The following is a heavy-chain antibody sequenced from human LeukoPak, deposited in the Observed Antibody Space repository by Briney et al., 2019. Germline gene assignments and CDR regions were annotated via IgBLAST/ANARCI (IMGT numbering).Heavy chain of an antibody. D-gene: IGHD6-13*01. CDR1: GYTFTSYY. J-gene: IGHJ4*02. CDR2: INPSGGST. CDR3: ARDVASGWSSSWYGKAYFDY. V-gene: IGHV1-46*01. Sequence: ASVKVSCKASGYTFTSYYMHWVRQAPGQGLEWMGIINPSGGSTSYAQKSQGRVTTTRDTSTSTVYMELSSLRSEDTAVYYCARDVASGWSSSWYGKAYFDYWGQGTLVTVSS.